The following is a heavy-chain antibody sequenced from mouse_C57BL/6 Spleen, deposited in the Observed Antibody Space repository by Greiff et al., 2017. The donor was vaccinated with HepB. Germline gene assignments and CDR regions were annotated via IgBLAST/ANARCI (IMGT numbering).Heavy chain of an antibody. CDR1: GFSLTSYG. Sequence: VQVVESGPGLVQPSQSLSITCTVSGFSLTSYGVHWVRQSPGKGLEWLGVIWRGGSTDYNAAFMSRLSITKDNSKSQVFFKMNSLQADDTAIYYCAKISGGSSLYYYAMDYWGQGTSVTVSS. CDR3: AKISGGSSLYYYAMDY. D-gene: IGHD1-1*01. CDR2: IWRGGST. V-gene: IGHV2-5*01. J-gene: IGHJ4*01.